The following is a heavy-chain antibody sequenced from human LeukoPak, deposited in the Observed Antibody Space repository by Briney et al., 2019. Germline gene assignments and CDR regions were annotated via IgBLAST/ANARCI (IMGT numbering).Heavy chain of an antibody. D-gene: IGHD1-26*01. J-gene: IGHJ4*02. CDR3: ARALSGDLVDY. Sequence: ALVKVSCKTSGYTFTNYYIHWVRQAPGQGFEWMGWINPSSGSTNYAQKFQGRVTMTRDTSISTAYMDLNRLTSDDTAIYYCARALSGDLVDYWGQGSLVTVSS. CDR2: INPSSGST. V-gene: IGHV1-2*02. CDR1: GYTFTNYY.